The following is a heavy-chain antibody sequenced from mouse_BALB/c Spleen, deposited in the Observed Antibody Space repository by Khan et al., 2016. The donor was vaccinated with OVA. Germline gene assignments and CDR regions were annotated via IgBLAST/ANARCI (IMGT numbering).Heavy chain of an antibody. J-gene: IGHJ4*01. D-gene: IGHD2-4*01. Sequence: QIQLVQSGPELKKPGETVRISCKASGYTFTTAGMQWVQKMPGKGLKWIGWINTHSGVPKYAEDFRGRFAFSLETSASTAYLQINNLKNEDTATFFCAGSPTMMYAMDYWGQGTSVTVSS. CDR1: GYTFTTAG. V-gene: IGHV9-4*02. CDR3: AGSPTMMYAMDY. CDR2: INTHSGVP.